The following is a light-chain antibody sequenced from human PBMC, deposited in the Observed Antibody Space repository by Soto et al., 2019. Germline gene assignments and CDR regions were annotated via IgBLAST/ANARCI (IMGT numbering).Light chain of an antibody. Sequence: DIVMTQSPLSLPVTPGEPASISCRSSQSLLHSNGYNYLVLYLQKPGQSPQLLIYLGSNRSSGVPDRFSGSGSGTDFTLKISRVEAEDVGVYYCMQALQTPRTFGQGTKVEIK. V-gene: IGKV2-28*01. CDR2: LGS. J-gene: IGKJ1*01. CDR1: QSLLHSNGYNY. CDR3: MQALQTPRT.